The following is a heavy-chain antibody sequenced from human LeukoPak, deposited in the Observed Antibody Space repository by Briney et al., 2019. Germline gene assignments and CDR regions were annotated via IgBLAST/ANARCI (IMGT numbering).Heavy chain of an antibody. CDR1: GGTFSSYA. Sequence: EASVKVSCKASGGTFSSYAISWVRQAPGQGLEWMGRIIPILGIANYAQKFQGRVTITADKSTSTAYMELSSLRSEDTAVYYCAREIGYSSSWYAFDIWGQGTMVTVSS. J-gene: IGHJ3*02. D-gene: IGHD6-13*01. V-gene: IGHV1-69*04. CDR3: AREIGYSSSWYAFDI. CDR2: IIPILGIA.